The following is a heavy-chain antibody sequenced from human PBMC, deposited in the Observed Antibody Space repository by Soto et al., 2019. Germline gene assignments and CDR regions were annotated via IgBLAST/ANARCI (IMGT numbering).Heavy chain of an antibody. J-gene: IGHJ4*02. CDR2: ISSSSSTI. CDR3: ARDRSSGWYLAYVDY. CDR1: GFTFSSYS. V-gene: IGHV3-48*02. Sequence: PGGSLRLSCAASGFTFSSYSMNWVRQAPGKGLEWVSYISSSSSTIYYADSVKGRFTISRDNAKNSLYLQMNSLRDEDTAVYYCARDRSSGWYLAYVDYWGQGTLVTVSS. D-gene: IGHD6-19*01.